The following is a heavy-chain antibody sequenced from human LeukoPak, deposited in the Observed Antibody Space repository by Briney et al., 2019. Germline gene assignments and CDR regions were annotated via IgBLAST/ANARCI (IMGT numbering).Heavy chain of an antibody. Sequence: ASVKVSCKASGYTFTSYGISWVRQAPGQGLEWMGWISAYNGNTNYAQKLQGRVTMTTDTSTSTAYVELSSLRSEDTAVYYCATNYYYGSGSYPKINDYWGQGTLVTVSS. V-gene: IGHV1-18*01. J-gene: IGHJ4*02. D-gene: IGHD3-10*01. CDR3: ATNYYYGSGSYPKINDY. CDR2: ISAYNGNT. CDR1: GYTFTSYG.